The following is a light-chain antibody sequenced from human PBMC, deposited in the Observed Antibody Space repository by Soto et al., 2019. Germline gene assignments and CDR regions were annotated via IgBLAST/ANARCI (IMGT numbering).Light chain of an antibody. CDR1: SSDVGGYNY. CDR3: SSYATSSTLHL. CDR2: EVN. V-gene: IGLV2-14*03. J-gene: IGLJ1*01. Sequence: QSVLTQPASVSGSPGQSITISCTGTSSDVGGYNYVSWYQQHPGKAPKLMIYEVNNRPSGVSNRFSGSKSGNTASLTISGLQAEDEADYYCSSYATSSTLHLFGTGTKVTFL.